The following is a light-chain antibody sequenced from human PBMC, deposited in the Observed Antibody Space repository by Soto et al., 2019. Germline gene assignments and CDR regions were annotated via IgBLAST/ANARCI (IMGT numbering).Light chain of an antibody. CDR1: QTINSW. V-gene: IGKV1-5*01. Sequence: DSHMTQSPSTVSASFGDIVTFTCRASQTINSWLDWYQQKPGKAPKVLIFDASSLKTGVPSRFSGSGSGTEFTLTISNLQPDDFATYYCQQYDSYSSGPFGQGTKVDIK. J-gene: IGKJ1*01. CDR3: QQYDSYSSGP. CDR2: DAS.